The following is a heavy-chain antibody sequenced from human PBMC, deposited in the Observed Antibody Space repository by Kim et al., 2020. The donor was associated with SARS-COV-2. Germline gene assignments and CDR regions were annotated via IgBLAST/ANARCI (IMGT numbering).Heavy chain of an antibody. J-gene: IGHJ4*02. V-gene: IGHV3-23*01. CDR1: GFTFSSYA. CDR2: ISGSGGST. Sequence: GGSLRLSCAASGFTFSSYAMSWVRQAPGKGLEWVSAISGSGGSTYYADSVKGRFTISRDNSKNTLYLQMNSLRAEDTAVYYCAKVQGYYDSSGYYYVNYWGQGTLVTVSS. CDR3: AKVQGYYDSSGYYYVNY. D-gene: IGHD3-22*01.